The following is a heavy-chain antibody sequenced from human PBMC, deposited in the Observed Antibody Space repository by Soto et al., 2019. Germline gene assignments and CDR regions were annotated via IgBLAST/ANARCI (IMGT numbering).Heavy chain of an antibody. J-gene: IGHJ4*02. CDR1: GYAFTTYG. D-gene: IGHD1-1*01. CDR3: ARGRYGDY. V-gene: IGHV1-18*01. Sequence: QVHLGQSGAEVKKHGDSVKVSCQGSGYAFTTYGNTWVRQAPGQGLEWMGLISAHNGNTNYAQKLQGRVTVTRHTSTSTAYVDLRTLRYDVTAGYYFARGRYGDYWGQGALVTVSS. CDR2: ISAHNGNT.